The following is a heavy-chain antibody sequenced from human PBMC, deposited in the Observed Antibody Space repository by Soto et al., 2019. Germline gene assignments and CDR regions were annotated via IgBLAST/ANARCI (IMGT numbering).Heavy chain of an antibody. D-gene: IGHD3-10*01. CDR2: MYFSGST. V-gene: IGHV4-59*01. Sequence: SETLSLTCSVSGASTYNYYWSWVRQPQGKGLEWIGNMYFSGSTNYNTSLKSRVTISSDASKNQIFLNLTSVTAADTAIYYCARGHFFTSGRCFFASWGQGTLVTVSS. CDR1: GASTYNYY. CDR3: ARGHFFTSGRCFFAS. J-gene: IGHJ5*02.